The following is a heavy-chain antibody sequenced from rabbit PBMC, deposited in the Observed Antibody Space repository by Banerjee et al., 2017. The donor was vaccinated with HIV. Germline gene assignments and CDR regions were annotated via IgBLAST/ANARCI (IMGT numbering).Heavy chain of an antibody. CDR1: GFDFSTNQY. J-gene: IGHJ3*01. CDR3: ARGYGGYGYGLCRLDL. CDR2: IYTGSGST. Sequence: QSLEESGGDLVQPEGSLTLTCTVSGFDFSTNQYICWVRQAPGKGLEWIACIYTGSGSTYYASWAKGRFTISKTSSTTVTLQMTSLTAADTATYFCARGYGGYGYGLCRLDLWGPGTLVTVS. D-gene: IGHD6-1*01. V-gene: IGHV1S40*01.